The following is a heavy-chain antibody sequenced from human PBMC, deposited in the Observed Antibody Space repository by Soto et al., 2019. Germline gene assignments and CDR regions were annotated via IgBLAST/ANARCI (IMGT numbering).Heavy chain of an antibody. CDR2: LYSGGAT. CDR1: GFTASAYY. V-gene: IGHV3-53*01. CDR3: ARGPRYCSTTSCFSGVTWFDP. J-gene: IGHJ5*02. D-gene: IGHD2-2*01. Sequence: GGSLRLSCVVSGFTASAYYTSWVRQAPGKGLEWVSALYSGGATFYADSVKGRFTVSGDNSKNTLYLQMNSLRAEDTAVYYCARGPRYCSTTSCFSGVTWFDPWGQGTLVTVSS.